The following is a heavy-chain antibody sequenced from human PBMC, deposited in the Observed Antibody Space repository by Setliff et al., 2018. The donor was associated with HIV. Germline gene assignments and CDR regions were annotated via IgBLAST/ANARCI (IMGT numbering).Heavy chain of an antibody. J-gene: IGHJ4*02. D-gene: IGHD3-10*01. CDR2: IYPGDSDT. V-gene: IGHV5-51*01. CDR3: ARHGQYGSGSYYNRPFDF. CDR1: GYSFTSYW. Sequence: GESLKISCKGSGYSFTSYWIAWLRQMPGKGLEWMGIIYPGDSDTRYSPSFQGQVTISADKSISTAYLQWSSLKASDTAMYYCARHGQYGSGSYYNRPFDFWGQGTLVTVS.